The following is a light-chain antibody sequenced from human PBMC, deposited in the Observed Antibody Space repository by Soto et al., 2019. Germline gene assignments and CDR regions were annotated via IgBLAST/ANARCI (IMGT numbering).Light chain of an antibody. CDR2: GAS. Sequence: EIVMTQSPATLSVSPGERATLSCRASQSVSSNLAWYQQKPGQAPRLLIYGASTRATGIPARFSGCGSGTDFTLTISSLQSEDFAVHYCQQYTNWPPLTFGGGTKVEIK. V-gene: IGKV3-15*01. CDR1: QSVSSN. CDR3: QQYTNWPPLT. J-gene: IGKJ4*01.